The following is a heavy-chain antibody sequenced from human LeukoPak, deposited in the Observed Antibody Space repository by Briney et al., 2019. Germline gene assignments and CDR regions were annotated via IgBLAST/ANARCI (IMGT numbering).Heavy chain of an antibody. V-gene: IGHV1-46*01. CDR3: AREEAEDIAAFDI. J-gene: IGHJ3*02. CDR2: INPSGGST. CDR1: GYTFTSYY. Sequence: GSSVKVSCKASGYTFTSYYMHWVRQAPGQGLEWMGIINPSGGSTSCAQKFQGRVTMTRDTSTSTVYMELSSLRSEDTAVYYCAREEAEDIAAFDIWGQGTMVTVSS.